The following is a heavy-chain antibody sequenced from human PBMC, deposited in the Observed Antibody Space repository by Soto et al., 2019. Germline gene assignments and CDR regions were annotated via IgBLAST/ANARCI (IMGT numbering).Heavy chain of an antibody. J-gene: IGHJ4*02. Sequence: SETLSLTCAVSGGSISSSNWWSWVRQSPGKGLEWIGEIYHSGSTNYNPSLKSRVTISVDTSKNQFSLKLSSVTAADTAVYYCARYYGGYSDYWGQGTLVTVSS. CDR2: IYHSGST. D-gene: IGHD3-10*01. CDR1: GGSISSSNW. CDR3: ARYYGGYSDY. V-gene: IGHV4-4*02.